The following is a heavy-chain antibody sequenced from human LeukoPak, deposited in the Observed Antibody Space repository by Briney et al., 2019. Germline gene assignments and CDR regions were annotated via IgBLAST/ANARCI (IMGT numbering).Heavy chain of an antibody. D-gene: IGHD1/OR15-1a*01. V-gene: IGHV4-34*01. CDR1: GGSFSGYY. CDR2: INHSGST. J-gene: IGHJ3*02. Sequence: SETLSLTCAVYGGSFSGYYWSWIRQPPGKGLEWIGEINHSGSTNYNPSLKSRVTISVDTSKNQFSLKLSSVTAADTAVYYCAREDHGEQTVDIWGQGTMVTVSS. CDR3: AREDHGEQTVDI.